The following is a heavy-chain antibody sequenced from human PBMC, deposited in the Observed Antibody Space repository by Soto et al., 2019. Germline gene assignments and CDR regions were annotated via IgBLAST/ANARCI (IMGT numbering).Heavy chain of an antibody. CDR2: ISGGGTTI. V-gene: IGHV3-11*01. J-gene: IGHJ4*02. CDR3: ARDSDRTLVTPFEY. Sequence: PGGSLRLSCAASGFTFSDYYMSRIRQAPGKGLEWLAYISGGGTTIYHAGSAKGRFTISRDNAKTSVYLQMNSLRAAGTAVYYCARDSDRTLVTPFEYWGQGTLVTVSS. CDR1: GFTFSDYY. D-gene: IGHD2-15*01.